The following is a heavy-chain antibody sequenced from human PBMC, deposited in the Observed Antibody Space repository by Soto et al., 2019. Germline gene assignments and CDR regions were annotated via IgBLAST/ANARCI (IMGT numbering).Heavy chain of an antibody. Sequence: SETLSLTCTVSGGSISSYYWSWIRQPPGKGLEWIGYIYYSGSTNYNPSLKSRVTISVDTSKDQFSLKLSSVTAADTAVYYCARGGTIFGVVTPNYYYYGMDVWGQGTTVTVS. CDR2: IYYSGST. J-gene: IGHJ6*02. V-gene: IGHV4-59*01. D-gene: IGHD3-3*01. CDR3: ARGGTIFGVVTPNYYYYGMDV. CDR1: GGSISSYY.